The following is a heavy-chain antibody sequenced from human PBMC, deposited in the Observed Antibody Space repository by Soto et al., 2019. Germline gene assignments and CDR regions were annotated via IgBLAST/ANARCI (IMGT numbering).Heavy chain of an antibody. CDR3: ARPGFFFDWLFPANGPIEC. V-gene: IGHV5-51*01. J-gene: IGHJ4*02. CDR1: GYSFTSYW. CDR2: IYPGDSDT. D-gene: IGHD3-9*01. Sequence: PGESLKISCKGSGYSFTSYWIGWVRQMPGKGLEWMGIIYPGDSDTRYSPSFQGQVTISADKSISTAYLQWSSLKASDTAMYYCARPGFFFDWLFPANGPIECWGQGTLVTVAS.